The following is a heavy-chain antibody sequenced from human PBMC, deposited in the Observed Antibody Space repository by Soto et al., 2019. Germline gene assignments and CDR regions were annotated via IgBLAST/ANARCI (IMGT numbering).Heavy chain of an antibody. CDR1: GYTFTGYY. CDR2: INPNSGGT. CDR3: ARDRSGAVVVAYYFDY. J-gene: IGHJ4*02. Sequence: QVQLVQSGAEVKKPGASVKVSCKASGYTFTGYYMHWVRQAPGQGLEWMGWINPNSGGTNYAQKFQGRVTITRDTSASTAYMELSSLRSEDTAVYYCARDRSGAVVVAYYFDYWGQGTLVTVSS. D-gene: IGHD3-22*01. V-gene: IGHV1-2*02.